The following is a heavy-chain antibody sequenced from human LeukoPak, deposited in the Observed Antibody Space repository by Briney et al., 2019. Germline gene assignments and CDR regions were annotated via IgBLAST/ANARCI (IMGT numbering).Heavy chain of an antibody. J-gene: IGHJ4*02. CDR1: GFTVSSNY. CDR2: IYSGGST. Sequence: GGSLRLSCAASGFTVSSNYMSWVRQAPGKGLEWVSVIYSGGSTYYADSVKGRFTISRDNSKNTLYLQMNSLRAEDTAVYYCARATRYYDILTGYSYYYFDYWGQGTLVTVSS. D-gene: IGHD3-9*01. CDR3: ARATRYYDILTGYSYYYFDY. V-gene: IGHV3-53*01.